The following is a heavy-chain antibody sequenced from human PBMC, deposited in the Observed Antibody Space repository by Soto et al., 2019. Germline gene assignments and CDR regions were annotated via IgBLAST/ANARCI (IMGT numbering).Heavy chain of an antibody. J-gene: IGHJ6*03. CDR3: ATAVGVRGVIITALPYYYYYYMDV. Sequence: ASVKVSCKVSGYTLTELSMHWVRQAPGKGLEWMGGFDPEDGETIYAQKFQGRVTMTEDTSTDTAYMELSSLRSEDTAVYYCATAVGVRGVIITALPYYYYYYMDVWGKGTTVTVSS. CDR1: GYTLTELS. D-gene: IGHD3-10*01. V-gene: IGHV1-24*01. CDR2: FDPEDGET.